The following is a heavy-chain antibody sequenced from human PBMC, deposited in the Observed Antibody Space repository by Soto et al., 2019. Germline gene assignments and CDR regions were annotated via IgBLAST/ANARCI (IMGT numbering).Heavy chain of an antibody. CDR2: IYWDDDK. CDR1: GFSLSTSGVG. V-gene: IGHV2-5*02. CDR3: AHISPTKGSDY. J-gene: IGHJ4*02. Sequence: QITLKESGATLVKPTQTLTLTCTFSGFSLSTSGVGVGWIRQPPGKALEWLALIYWDDDKRYSPSLKSRLTITKYTAKNQVVLTMTNMDPVDTATYYCAHISPTKGSDYWGQLTLVTVCS. D-gene: IGHD5-12*01.